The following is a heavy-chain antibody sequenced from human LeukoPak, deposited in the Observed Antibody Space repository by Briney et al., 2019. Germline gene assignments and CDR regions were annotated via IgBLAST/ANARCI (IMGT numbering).Heavy chain of an antibody. J-gene: IGHJ6*03. D-gene: IGHD3-10*01. Sequence: GGSLRLSCAASGFTFSSYWMHWVRQAPGKGLVWVSRINTDGSSTSYADSVKGRFTISRDNAKNPLYLQMNSLRAEDTAVYYCARVVYNYYYMDVWGKGTTVTVSS. V-gene: IGHV3-74*01. CDR2: INTDGSST. CDR3: ARVVYNYYYMDV. CDR1: GFTFSSYW.